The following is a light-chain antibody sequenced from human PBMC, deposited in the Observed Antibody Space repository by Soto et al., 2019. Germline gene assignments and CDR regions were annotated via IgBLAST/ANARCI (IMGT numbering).Light chain of an antibody. CDR2: SAS. J-gene: IGKJ1*01. V-gene: IGKV4-1*01. Sequence: DIVMTQSPDSLAVSLGERATINCNSSQNILLSSNNKKYLAWYQKTQGQTPNLLIYSASTRESGVPDRFSGSGSGTDFTFTISSLQADDVSVYYCQQYYSYPQTFGQGTKVDI. CDR3: QQYYSYPQT. CDR1: QNILLSSNNKKY.